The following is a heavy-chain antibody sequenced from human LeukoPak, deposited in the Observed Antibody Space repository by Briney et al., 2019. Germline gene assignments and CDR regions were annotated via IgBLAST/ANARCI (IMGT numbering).Heavy chain of an antibody. Sequence: ASVKVSCKASGYTFTSYDINWVRQATGQGLEWMGWMNPNSGNTGYAQKFQGRVTITRNTSISTAYMELSSLRSEDTAVYYCARLRYCTNGVCYPIPFDIWGQGTMVTVSS. CDR2: MNPNSGNT. CDR1: GYTFTSYD. D-gene: IGHD2-8*01. V-gene: IGHV1-8*03. J-gene: IGHJ3*02. CDR3: ARLRYCTNGVCYPIPFDI.